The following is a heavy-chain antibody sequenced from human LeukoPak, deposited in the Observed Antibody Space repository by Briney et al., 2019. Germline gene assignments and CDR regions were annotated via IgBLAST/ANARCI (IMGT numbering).Heavy chain of an antibody. CDR1: GFTFSNAW. J-gene: IGHJ4*02. CDR2: IKSKTDGGTT. CDR3: TTTPIAVAGTGFDY. D-gene: IGHD6-19*01. V-gene: IGHV3-15*01. Sequence: GGSLRLSCAASGFTFSNAWMSWVRQAPGKGLEWVGRIKSKTDGGTTDYAAPVKGRFTISRDDSKNTLYLQMNSLKTEDTAVYYCTTTPIAVAGTGFDYWGQGTLVTVSS.